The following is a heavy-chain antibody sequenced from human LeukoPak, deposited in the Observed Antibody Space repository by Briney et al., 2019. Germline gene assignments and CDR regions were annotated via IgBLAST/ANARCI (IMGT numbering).Heavy chain of an antibody. CDR3: ARDGRYSSSWPKTKYYYYMDV. V-gene: IGHV3-7*01. J-gene: IGHJ6*03. CDR1: GFTFSSYW. Sequence: GGSLRLSCAASGFTFSSYWMSWVRQAPGKGLEWVANIKQDGSEKYYVDSVKGRFTISRDNAKNSLYLQMNSLRAEDTAVYYCARDGRYSSSWPKTKYYYYMDVWGKGTTVTVSS. D-gene: IGHD6-13*01. CDR2: IKQDGSEK.